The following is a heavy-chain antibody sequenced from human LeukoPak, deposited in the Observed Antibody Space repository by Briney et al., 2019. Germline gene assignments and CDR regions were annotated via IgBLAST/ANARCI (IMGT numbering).Heavy chain of an antibody. CDR2: ISAYNGNT. CDR1: GYTFTSYG. Sequence: EASVKVSCKASGYTFTSYGISWVRQAPGQGLEWMGWISAYNGNTNYAQKLQGRVTVTTDTSTSTAYMELRSLRSDDTAVYYCARVYRFFGVVSGVVDPWGQGTLVTVSS. D-gene: IGHD3-3*01. J-gene: IGHJ5*02. V-gene: IGHV1-18*01. CDR3: ARVYRFFGVVSGVVDP.